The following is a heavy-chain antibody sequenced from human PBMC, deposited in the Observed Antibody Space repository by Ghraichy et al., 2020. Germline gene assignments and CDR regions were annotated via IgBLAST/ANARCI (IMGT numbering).Heavy chain of an antibody. V-gene: IGHV3-21*01. D-gene: IGHD3-22*01. J-gene: IGHJ4*02. CDR2: ISSSSIYI. Sequence: GGSLRLSCAASGFTFSTYSMNWVRQAPGKGLEWVSSISSSSIYIYYADSVKGRFTISRDNAQNSVYLQMNSLRAEDTAVYYCARARYYYDSSGYYHDWGQGTLVTVSS. CDR3: ARARYYYDSSGYYHD. CDR1: GFTFSTYS.